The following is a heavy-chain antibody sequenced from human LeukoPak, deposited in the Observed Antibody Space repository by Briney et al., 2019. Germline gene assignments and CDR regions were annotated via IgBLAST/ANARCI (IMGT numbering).Heavy chain of an antibody. V-gene: IGHV4-31*03. CDR2: IYYSGST. D-gene: IGHD4-23*01. CDR3: ARQSDGGNWIDY. CDR1: GGSISSGGYY. J-gene: IGHJ4*02. Sequence: KASETLSHTCTVSGGSISSGGYYWSWIRQHPGKGLEWIGYIYYSGSTYYNPSLKSRVTISVDTSKNQFSLKLSSVTAADTAVYYCARQSDGGNWIDYWGQGTLVTVSS.